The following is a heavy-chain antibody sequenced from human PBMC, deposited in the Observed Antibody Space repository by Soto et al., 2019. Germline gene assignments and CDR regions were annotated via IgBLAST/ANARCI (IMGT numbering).Heavy chain of an antibody. J-gene: IGHJ3*02. CDR3: ARERPYSGYEISI. D-gene: IGHD5-12*01. Sequence: ASVKVSCKASGYTLTSYYMHWVRQAPGQGLEWMGIINPSGGSTSYAQKFQGRVTMTRDTSTSTVYKELSSMRSEDKAVYYRARERPYSGYEISIWGQGTMVTVSS. CDR1: GYTLTSYY. V-gene: IGHV1-46*03. CDR2: INPSGGST.